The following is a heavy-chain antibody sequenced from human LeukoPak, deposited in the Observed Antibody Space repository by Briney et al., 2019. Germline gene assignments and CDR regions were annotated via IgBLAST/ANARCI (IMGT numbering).Heavy chain of an antibody. CDR2: ISGSAHKI. CDR3: AGRVTGYSSGYVY. V-gene: IGHV3-23*01. D-gene: IGHD5-18*01. J-gene: IGHJ4*02. Sequence: GGSLRLSCAASGITFSNYAVSWVRQAPEKGLDWVSVISGSAHKIRYADSVKGRFTISRDNSENIVYLQMNNLRAEDTAVYYCAGRVTGYSSGYVYWGQGTLVTVSS. CDR1: GITFSNYA.